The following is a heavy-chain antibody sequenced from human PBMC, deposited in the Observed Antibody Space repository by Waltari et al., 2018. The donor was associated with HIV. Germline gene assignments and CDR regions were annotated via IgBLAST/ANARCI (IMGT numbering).Heavy chain of an antibody. V-gene: IGHV3-23*01. CDR1: GFTFSSYA. CDR3: ARGYYYGMDV. CDR2: IRGSCGST. Sequence: EVQLLESGGGLVQPGGSLRLSCAASGFTFSSYAMSWVRQAPGKGLEWVSAIRGSCGSTYYADSVKGRFTISRDNSKNTLYLQMNSLRAEDTAVYYCARGYYYGMDVWGQGTTVTVSS. D-gene: IGHD3-16*01. J-gene: IGHJ6*02.